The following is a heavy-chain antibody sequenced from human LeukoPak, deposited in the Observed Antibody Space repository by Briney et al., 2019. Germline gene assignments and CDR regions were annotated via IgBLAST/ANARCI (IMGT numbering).Heavy chain of an antibody. V-gene: IGHV3-21*01. CDR2: ISSSSSYI. D-gene: IGHD6-19*01. J-gene: IGHJ3*02. CDR3: ARDKAPYSSGENDAFDT. CDR1: GFTFSSYS. Sequence: GGSLRLSCAASGFTFSSYSMNWVRQAPGKGLEWVSSISSSSSYIYYADSVKGRFTISRDNAKNSLYLQMNSLRAEDTAVYYCARDKAPYSSGENDAFDTWGQGTMVTVSS.